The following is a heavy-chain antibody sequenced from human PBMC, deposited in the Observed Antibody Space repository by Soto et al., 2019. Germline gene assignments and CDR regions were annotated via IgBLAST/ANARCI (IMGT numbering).Heavy chain of an antibody. D-gene: IGHD1-1*01. CDR2: IWSDGNSR. J-gene: IGHJ4*02. V-gene: IGHV3-33*01. Sequence: QVQLVESGGGVVQPGRSLSLSCAASGFLFTNHGMHWVRQAPGKGLEWVAVIWSDGNSRYYADSVKGRFTVSRDTSNNTLYLQMNNLRVEDTANCVRGDNWSDEASDYWGQGTLVTVSS. CDR1: GFLFTNHG. CDR3: GDNWSDEASDY.